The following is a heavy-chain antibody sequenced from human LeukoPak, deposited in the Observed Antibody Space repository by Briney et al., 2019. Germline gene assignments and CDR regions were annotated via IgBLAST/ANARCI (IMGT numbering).Heavy chain of an antibody. D-gene: IGHD1-26*01. CDR2: IKSKTDGGTT. CDR1: GFTFSSYW. J-gene: IGHJ4*02. Sequence: GGSLRLSCAASGFTFSSYWMHWVRQAPGKGLEWVGRIKSKTDGGTTDYAAPVKGRFTISRDDSKNTLYLQMNSLKTEDTAVYYCTTDFALIVGATQPPFIDYWGQGTLVTVSS. CDR3: TTDFALIVGATQPPFIDY. V-gene: IGHV3-15*01.